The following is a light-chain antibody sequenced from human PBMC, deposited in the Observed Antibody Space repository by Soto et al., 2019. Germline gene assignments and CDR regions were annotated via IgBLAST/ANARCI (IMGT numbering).Light chain of an antibody. Sequence: DIQMTQSPSTLSASVGDRVTITCRASQSISSWLAWYQQKPGKAPKLLIYKASSLESGVPSRFSGSGSGTEFTHNISSLQPDDFATYYCQQYNSYSKTFGQGTKVEIK. CDR1: QSISSW. CDR3: QQYNSYSKT. V-gene: IGKV1-5*03. J-gene: IGKJ1*01. CDR2: KAS.